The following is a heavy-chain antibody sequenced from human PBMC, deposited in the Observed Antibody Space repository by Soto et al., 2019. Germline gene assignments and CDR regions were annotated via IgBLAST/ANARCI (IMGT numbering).Heavy chain of an antibody. V-gene: IGHV3-64D*09. D-gene: IGHD3-22*01. Sequence: GGSLRLSCSASGFTFSSYAMHWVRQAPGKGLEYVSAISSNGGSTYYADSVKGRFTISRDNSKNTLYLQKSSRRADDTTVYYCVKDLEYYYESSGSTLDYWGQGTLVTVSS. CDR2: ISSNGGST. CDR3: VKDLEYYYESSGSTLDY. J-gene: IGHJ4*02. CDR1: GFTFSSYA.